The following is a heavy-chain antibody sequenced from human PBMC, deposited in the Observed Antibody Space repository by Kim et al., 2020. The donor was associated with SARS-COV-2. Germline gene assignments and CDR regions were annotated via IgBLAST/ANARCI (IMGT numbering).Heavy chain of an antibody. CDR3: ARDGIAVAGTGAFDI. Sequence: SETLSLTCTVSGGSISSYYWSWIRQPPGKGLEWIGYIYYSGSTNYNPSLKSRVTISVDTSKNQFSLKLSSVTAADTAVYYCARDGIAVAGTGAFDIWGQGTMVTVSS. V-gene: IGHV4-59*01. D-gene: IGHD6-19*01. J-gene: IGHJ3*02. CDR1: GGSISSYY. CDR2: IYYSGST.